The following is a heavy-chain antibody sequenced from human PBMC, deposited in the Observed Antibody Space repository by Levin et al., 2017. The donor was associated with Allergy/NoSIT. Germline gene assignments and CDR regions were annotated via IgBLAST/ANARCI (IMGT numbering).Heavy chain of an antibody. V-gene: IGHV1-69*13. Sequence: SVKVSCKASGGTFSTYAFTWVRQAPGQGLEWMGGIIPLFATANYAQKFRGRVTITADESTSTAYMELSSLRSEDTAVYYCARGRGVGAPKGDAFDIWGQGTMVTVSS. CDR2: IIPLFATA. CDR3: ARGRGVGAPKGDAFDI. D-gene: IGHD1-26*01. J-gene: IGHJ3*02. CDR1: GGTFSTYA.